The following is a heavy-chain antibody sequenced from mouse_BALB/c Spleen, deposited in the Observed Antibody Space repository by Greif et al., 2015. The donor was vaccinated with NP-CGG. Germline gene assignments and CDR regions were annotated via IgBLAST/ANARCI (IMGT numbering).Heavy chain of an antibody. Sequence: VQLQQSGPGLVAPSQSLSITCTVSGFSLTSYGVHWVRQPPGKGLEWLVVIWSDGSTTYNSALKSRLSISKDNSKSLVFLKMNRLQTDDTAMYYCARNYYYGSSCYYAMDYGGQGTSVTVSS. CDR3: ARNYYYGSSCYYAMDY. D-gene: IGHD1-1*01. V-gene: IGHV2-6*02. CDR1: GFSLTSYG. J-gene: IGHJ4*01. CDR2: IWSDGST.